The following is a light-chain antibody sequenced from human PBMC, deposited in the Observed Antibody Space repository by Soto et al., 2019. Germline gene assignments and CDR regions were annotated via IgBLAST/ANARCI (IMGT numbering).Light chain of an antibody. V-gene: IGLV2-14*03. CDR1: SSDVGSYNS. CDR2: DVN. J-gene: IGLJ1*01. Sequence: QSVLTQPASVPGSPGQSIATSCTGTSSDVGSYNSVSWYQQYPGKAPKLMIHDVNNGPSGISDRFSGSKSGNTASLTISELQAEDEADYYCSSFTSSTSYVFGTGTKVTVL. CDR3: SSFTSSTSYV.